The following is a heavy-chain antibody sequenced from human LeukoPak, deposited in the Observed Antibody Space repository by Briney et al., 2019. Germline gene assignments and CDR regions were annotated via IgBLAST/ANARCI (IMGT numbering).Heavy chain of an antibody. V-gene: IGHV4-61*05. J-gene: IGHJ6*02. CDR2: IYYSGST. CDR1: GGSISSSSHY. CDR3: ARRAQYYYALDV. Sequence: PSETLSLTCTVSGGSISSSSHYWSWIRQPPGKGLEWIGYIYYSGSTNYNPSLKSRVTISLDTSKNQFSLKLSSVTAADTAVYYCARRAQYYYALDVWGQGTTVTVSS.